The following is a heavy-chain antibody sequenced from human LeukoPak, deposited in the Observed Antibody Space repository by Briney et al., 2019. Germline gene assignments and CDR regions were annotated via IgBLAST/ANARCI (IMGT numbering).Heavy chain of an antibody. CDR1: GGSISSYY. CDR2: IYYSGST. Sequence: PSETLSLTCTVSGGSISSYYWSWIREPPGKGLEWIGYIYYSGSTNYNPSLQSRVTISVDTSKNLFSLKLSSVTAADTAVYYCARVVGSGSFDYWGRGTLVTVSS. V-gene: IGHV4-59*01. CDR3: ARVVGSGSFDY. J-gene: IGHJ4*02. D-gene: IGHD3-10*01.